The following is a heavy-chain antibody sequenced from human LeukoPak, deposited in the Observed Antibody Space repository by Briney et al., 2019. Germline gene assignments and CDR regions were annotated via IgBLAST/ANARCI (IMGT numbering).Heavy chain of an antibody. CDR2: ISSSSTI. D-gene: IGHD3-16*01. CDR3: VRVGGAFDL. J-gene: IGHJ3*01. CDR1: GFTFSDYS. Sequence: GGSLRLPCAASGFTFSDYSMNWVRQAPGKGLEWISYISSSSTIYYADSVKGRFTISRDNAKKSLYMQMNSLRAEDTAVYYCVRVGGAFDLWGQGTRVSVSS. V-gene: IGHV3-48*01.